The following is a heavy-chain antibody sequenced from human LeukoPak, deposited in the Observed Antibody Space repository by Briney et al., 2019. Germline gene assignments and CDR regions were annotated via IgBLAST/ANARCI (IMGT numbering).Heavy chain of an antibody. CDR3: ARDCMGLIGKYNWFDP. CDR2: ICYDGSNK. Sequence: PGRSLRLSCAASGFTFSSYGMHWVRQAPGKGLEWVAVICYDGSNKYYADSVKGRFTISRDNSKNTLYLQMNSLRAEDTAVYYCARDCMGLIGKYNWFDPWGQGTLVTVSS. V-gene: IGHV3-33*01. CDR1: GFTFSSYG. D-gene: IGHD2-8*01. J-gene: IGHJ5*02.